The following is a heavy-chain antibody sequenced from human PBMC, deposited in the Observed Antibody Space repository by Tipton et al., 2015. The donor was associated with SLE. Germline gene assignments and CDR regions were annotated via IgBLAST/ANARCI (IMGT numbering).Heavy chain of an antibody. CDR3: AGYVITMVQGGNY. CDR1: GGSISSSSYY. J-gene: IGHJ4*02. Sequence: TLSLTCTVSGGSISSSSYYWGWIRPPPGKWLEWIWRIYYSGGTYYTTSPKSRVTISVDTSKNQFSLKLSSVTAADTAVYYCAGYVITMVQGGNYWGQGTLVTVSS. D-gene: IGHD3-10*01. V-gene: IGHV4-39*07. CDR2: IYYSGGT.